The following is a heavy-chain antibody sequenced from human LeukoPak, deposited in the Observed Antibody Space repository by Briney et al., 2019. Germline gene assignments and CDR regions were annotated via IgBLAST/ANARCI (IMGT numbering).Heavy chain of an antibody. CDR3: ARGPREQWLGSHPLDY. CDR2: IYHSGST. D-gene: IGHD6-19*01. Sequence: SGTLSLTCAVSGGSISSSNWWSWVRQPPGKGLEWIGEIYHSGSTNYNPSLKSRVTISVDKSKNQFSLKLSSVTAADTAVYYCARGPREQWLGSHPLDYWGQGTLVTVSS. V-gene: IGHV4-4*02. CDR1: GGSISSSNW. J-gene: IGHJ4*02.